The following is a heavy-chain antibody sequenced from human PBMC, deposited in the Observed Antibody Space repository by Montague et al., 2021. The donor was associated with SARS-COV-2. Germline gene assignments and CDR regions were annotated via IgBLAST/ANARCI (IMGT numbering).Heavy chain of an antibody. CDR2: IYYSGNT. Sequence: SETLSLTCTLSGGSLSTYYWNWIRQPPGKGLEWIGYIYYSGNTYYNPSLKSRATISVETSKNQFSLNLTSVTAADTAVYYCARVDFWSSAPDYWGQGILVTVTS. D-gene: IGHD3-3*01. V-gene: IGHV4-59*01. CDR3: ARVDFWSSAPDY. J-gene: IGHJ4*02. CDR1: GGSLSTYY.